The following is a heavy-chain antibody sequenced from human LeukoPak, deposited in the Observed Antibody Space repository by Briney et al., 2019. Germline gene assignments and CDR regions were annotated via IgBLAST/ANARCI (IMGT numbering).Heavy chain of an antibody. J-gene: IGHJ4*02. CDR2: ISGSGGST. CDR1: GFTFSSYA. Sequence: GGSLGLSCAASGFTFSSYAMSWVRQAPGKGLEWVSAISGSGGSTYYADSVKGRFTISRDNSKNTLYLQMNSLRAEDTAVYYCAVDDYGDYVGGYWGQGTLVTVSS. CDR3: AVDDYGDYVGGY. D-gene: IGHD4-17*01. V-gene: IGHV3-23*01.